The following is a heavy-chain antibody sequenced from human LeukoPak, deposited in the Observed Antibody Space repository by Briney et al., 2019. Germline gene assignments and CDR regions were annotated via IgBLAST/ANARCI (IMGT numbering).Heavy chain of an antibody. CDR1: GGSISSSNW. CDR3: ARVRHVYGDYGLYYYGMDV. D-gene: IGHD4-17*01. V-gene: IGHV4-4*02. CDR2: IYHSGST. Sequence: PSGTLSLTCAVSGGSISSSNWWGWARPPPGKGPEWIGEIYHSGSTHYNPSLKSRVTISVDKSKNQFSLKLSSVTAADTAVYYCARVRHVYGDYGLYYYGMDVWGQGTTVTVPS. J-gene: IGHJ6*02.